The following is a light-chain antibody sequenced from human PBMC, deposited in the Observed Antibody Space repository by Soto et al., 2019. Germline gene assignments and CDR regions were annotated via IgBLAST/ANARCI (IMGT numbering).Light chain of an antibody. CDR1: QIVRSSY. V-gene: IGKV3D-20*02. CDR2: AAS. CDR3: HQRQSWPRT. Sequence: MVLAQAADTLSLSPGESATLSCSSSQIVRSSYLAWYQQTPGQTPRLLIYAASSRATGIPDRFSASGSGTDFTLTISDVQPEDFALYYCHQRQSWPRTFGQGTKVDI. J-gene: IGKJ1*01.